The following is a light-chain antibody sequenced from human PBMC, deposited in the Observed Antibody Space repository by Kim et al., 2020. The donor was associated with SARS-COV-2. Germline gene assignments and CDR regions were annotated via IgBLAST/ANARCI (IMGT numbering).Light chain of an antibody. CDR3: QQYGNSPIT. V-gene: IGKV3-20*01. CDR1: QSVSSSY. Sequence: ELVLTQSPGTLSLSPGERANLSCRASQSVSSSYLAWYQQKPGQAPRLLIYDASSRATGIPDRFSGSGSGTDFTLTISRLEPEDFAVYHCQQYGNSPITFGQGTRLEIK. CDR2: DAS. J-gene: IGKJ5*01.